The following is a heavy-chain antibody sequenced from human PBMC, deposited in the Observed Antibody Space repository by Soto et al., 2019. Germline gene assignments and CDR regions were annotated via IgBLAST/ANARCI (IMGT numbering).Heavy chain of an antibody. Sequence: SETLSLTCIVSGGSISGSDSYWGWIRQPPGKGLEWIGTMYYSGSTFYNPSLKGRVTLSVDTSRNQFSLKLSSVTAADTAVYYCARHLTYSVTYPSPLDFWGQGILVTVSS. V-gene: IGHV4-39*01. CDR1: GGSISGSDSY. CDR3: ARHLTYSVTYPSPLDF. D-gene: IGHD1-26*01. CDR2: MYYSGST. J-gene: IGHJ4*02.